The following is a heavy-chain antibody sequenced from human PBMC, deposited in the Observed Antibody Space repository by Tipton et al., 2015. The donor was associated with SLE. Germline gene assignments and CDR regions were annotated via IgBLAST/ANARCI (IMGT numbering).Heavy chain of an antibody. CDR3: ARVANWGLFDY. D-gene: IGHD7-27*01. Sequence: TLSLTCAVYGGSFSGYYWSWIRQPPGKGPEWIGEINHSGSTNYNPSLKSRVTISVDTSKNQFSLKLSSVTAADTAVYYCARVANWGLFDYWGQGTLVTVSS. V-gene: IGHV4-34*01. CDR2: INHSGST. J-gene: IGHJ4*02. CDR1: GGSFSGYY.